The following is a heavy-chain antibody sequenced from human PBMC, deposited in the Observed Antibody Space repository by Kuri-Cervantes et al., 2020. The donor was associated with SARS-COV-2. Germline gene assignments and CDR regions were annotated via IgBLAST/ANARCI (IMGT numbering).Heavy chain of an antibody. J-gene: IGHJ5*02. CDR2: IRYDGSNK. V-gene: IGHV3-30*02. CDR1: GFTFSSYG. Sequence: GGSLRLSCAASGFTFSSYGMHWVRQAPGKGLEWVAFIRYDGSNKYYADSVKGRFTISRDNSKNTLYLQMNSLRAEDTAVYYRAKDRRMVGATRWFDPWGQGTLVTVSS. D-gene: IGHD1-26*01. CDR3: AKDRRMVGATRWFDP.